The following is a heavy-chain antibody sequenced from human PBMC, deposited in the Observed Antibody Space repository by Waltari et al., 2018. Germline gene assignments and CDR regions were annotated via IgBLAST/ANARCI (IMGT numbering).Heavy chain of an antibody. Sequence: EVQLLESGGGLVQPGGSLRLSCAASGFTFSSYAMSWVRQAPGKGLEWVSAISGSGGSTYCADAVKGRLTISRDNSKNTLYRQMNSLRAEDTAVYYCAKDPNGVYYDYIWGSYLWGLDYWGQGTLVTVSS. J-gene: IGHJ4*02. CDR3: AKDPNGVYYDYIWGSYLWGLDY. V-gene: IGHV3-23*01. D-gene: IGHD3-16*02. CDR1: GFTFSSYA. CDR2: ISGSGGST.